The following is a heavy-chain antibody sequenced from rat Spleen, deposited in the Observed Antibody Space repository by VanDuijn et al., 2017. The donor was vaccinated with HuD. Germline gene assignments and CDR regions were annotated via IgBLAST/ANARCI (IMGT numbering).Heavy chain of an antibody. CDR3: ARRHYDGAYGYFDY. CDR2: ISTGGDKT. J-gene: IGHJ2*01. CDR1: GFTFSNSG. D-gene: IGHD1-12*02. V-gene: IGHV5S23*01. Sequence: EVKLVESGGGLIQPGNSLTLSCAASGFTFSNSGMAWVRQAPTEGLEWVAHISTGGDKTYYRDSVKGRFTISRDNAKSTLYLQMDSLTSEDTATYYCARRHYDGAYGYFDYWGQGVMVTVSS.